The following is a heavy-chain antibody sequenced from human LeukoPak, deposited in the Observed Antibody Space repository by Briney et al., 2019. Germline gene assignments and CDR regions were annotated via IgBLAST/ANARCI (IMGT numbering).Heavy chain of an antibody. CDR3: ARDRYYYDSSGPDFDY. J-gene: IGHJ4*02. CDR1: GFTFSSYG. D-gene: IGHD3-22*01. V-gene: IGHV3-33*01. CDR2: IWYDGSNK. Sequence: GGSLRLSCAASGFTFSSYGMHWVRQAPGKGLEWVAVIWYDGSNKYYADSVKGRFTISRDNSKNTLYLQMNSLRAEDTAVYYCARDRYYYDSSGPDFDYWGQGILVTVSS.